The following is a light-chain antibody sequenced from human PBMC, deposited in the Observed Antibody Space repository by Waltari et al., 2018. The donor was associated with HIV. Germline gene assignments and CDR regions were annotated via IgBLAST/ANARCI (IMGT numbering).Light chain of an antibody. J-gene: IGLJ3*02. V-gene: IGLV1-44*01. CDR1: SSKIGSNP. CDR2: DND. CDR3: AAWDDSVNGRV. Sequence: QSVLTQPPSASGTPGQRVTISCSASSSKIGSNPVNWYQHLPGTAPKLLIYDNDQRPSGGADGFSASRSGTSASLAISGLQSADEADYYCAAWDDSVNGRVFGGGTKLTVL.